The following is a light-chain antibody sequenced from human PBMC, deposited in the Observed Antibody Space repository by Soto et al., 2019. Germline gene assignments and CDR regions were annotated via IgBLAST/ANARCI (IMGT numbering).Light chain of an antibody. CDR2: DAS. J-gene: IGKJ4*01. CDR1: QSISSW. CDR3: QQYNSGYPLT. Sequence: DIQMTQSPSTLSASVGDRVTITCRASQSISSWLAWYQQKPGKAPKLLIYDASSLESGVPSRFSGSGSGTEFTLTISSLQPDDFATYYCQQYNSGYPLTFGGGTKV. V-gene: IGKV1-5*01.